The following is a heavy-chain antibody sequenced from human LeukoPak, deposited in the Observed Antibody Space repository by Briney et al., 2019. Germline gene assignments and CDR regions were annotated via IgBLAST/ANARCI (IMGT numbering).Heavy chain of an antibody. D-gene: IGHD6-19*01. V-gene: IGHV1-2*02. Sequence: GASVKVSCNPSAHTLSGNYWSWDRQAPGQGLEWMGWINPNTGATIYAEKFQGRVTMTRDTSIDTAYMEMRILRSDDTAVYYCARSRVARGWPRTWYFEFWGQGTLITVSS. CDR1: AHTLSGNY. J-gene: IGHJ4*02. CDR2: INPNTGAT. CDR3: ARSRVARGWPRTWYFEF.